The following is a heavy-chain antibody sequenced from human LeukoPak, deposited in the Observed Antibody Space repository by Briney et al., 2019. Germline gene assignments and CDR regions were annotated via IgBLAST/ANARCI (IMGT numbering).Heavy chain of an antibody. CDR3: AAETPGGYYYGMDV. V-gene: IGHV1-58*01. CDR2: IVVGSGNT. CDR1: GFTFTSSA. Sequence: VQVSCQASGFTFTSSAVQWVRQARGQRLEWIGWIVVGSGNTNYAQKFQERVTITRDMSTSTAYMELSSLRSEDTAVYYCAAETPGGYYYGMDVWGQGTTVTVSS. D-gene: IGHD1-1*01. J-gene: IGHJ6*02.